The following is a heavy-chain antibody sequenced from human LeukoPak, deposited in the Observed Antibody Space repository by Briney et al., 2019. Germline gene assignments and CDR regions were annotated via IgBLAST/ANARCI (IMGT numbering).Heavy chain of an antibody. CDR3: ARECPNGVFRAGY. Sequence: ASVKVSCRASGYPLTGYYMLWVRQAPGQGLVGGGGINPNTGGTEYTEKSQGRVALTGGTPVTTVYMDLSRMTSDDTAVYYCARECPNGVFRAGYWGEGTLVSASS. CDR1: GYPLTGYY. CDR2: INPNTGGT. J-gene: IGHJ4*02. D-gene: IGHD2-8*01. V-gene: IGHV1-2*02.